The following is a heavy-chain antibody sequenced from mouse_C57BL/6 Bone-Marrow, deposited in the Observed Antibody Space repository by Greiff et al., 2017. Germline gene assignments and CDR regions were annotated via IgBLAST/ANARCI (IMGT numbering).Heavy chain of an antibody. CDR2: ISGGGGNT. V-gene: IGHV5-9*01. CDR3: ARHGGAGAMDY. Sequence: EVHLVESGGGLVKPGGSLKLSCAASGFTFSSYTMSWVRQTPEKRLEWVATISGGGGNTYYPDSVKGRFTISRDNAKNTLYLQMSSLRSEDTALYYCARHGGAGAMDYWGQGTSVTVSS. CDR1: GFTFSSYT. J-gene: IGHJ4*01.